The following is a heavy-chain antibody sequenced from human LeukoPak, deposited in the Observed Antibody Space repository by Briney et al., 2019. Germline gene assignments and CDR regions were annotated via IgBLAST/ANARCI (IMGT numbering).Heavy chain of an antibody. V-gene: IGHV4-4*07. CDR3: ARQAVDTAMGSSDYYYYGMDV. CDR2: IYTTGST. D-gene: IGHD5-18*01. CDR1: GGSFTMYY. J-gene: IGHJ6*02. Sequence: PSETLSLTCTVSGGSFTMYYWSWIRQPAGKGLEWIGRIYTTGSTNYNPSLKSRVAMSVDTSKGQFSLKLSSVTAADTAVYYCARQAVDTAMGSSDYYYYGMDVWGQGTTVTVSS.